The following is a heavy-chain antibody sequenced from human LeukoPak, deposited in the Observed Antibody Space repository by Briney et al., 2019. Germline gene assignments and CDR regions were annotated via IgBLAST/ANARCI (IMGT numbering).Heavy chain of an antibody. CDR3: ARETGYSSTWFLHH. D-gene: IGHD6-13*01. J-gene: IGHJ1*01. V-gene: IGHV7-4-1*02. CDR1: GYTFTSYA. Sequence: GASVKASCKASGYTFTSYAMNWVRQAPGQGLEWMGWINTNTGNPTYAQGFTGRFVFSLDTSVSTAYLQINSLKAEDTAVYYCARETGYSSTWFLHHWGQGTLVTVSS. CDR2: INTNTGNP.